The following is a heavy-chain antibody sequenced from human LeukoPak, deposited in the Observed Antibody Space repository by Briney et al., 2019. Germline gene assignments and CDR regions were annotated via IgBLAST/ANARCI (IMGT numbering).Heavy chain of an antibody. Sequence: SETLSLTCAVYGGSFSGYYWSWIRQPPGKGLEWIGEINHSGSTNYNPSLKSRVTISVDTSKNQFSLKLSSVTAADTAVYYCARYSPVYYYYYGMDVWGQGTTVTVSS. CDR2: INHSGST. CDR3: ARYSPVYYYYYGMDV. V-gene: IGHV4-34*01. D-gene: IGHD2-15*01. CDR1: GGSFSGYY. J-gene: IGHJ6*02.